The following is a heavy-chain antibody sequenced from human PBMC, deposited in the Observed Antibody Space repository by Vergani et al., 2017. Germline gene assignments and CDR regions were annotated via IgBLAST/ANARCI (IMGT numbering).Heavy chain of an antibody. V-gene: IGHV3-48*04. Sequence: EVQLVESGGGLVQPGGSLRLSCEASGFTFSSYSMNWVRQAPGKGLEWVSYISSSSSYTNYADSVKGRFTISRDNAKNSLYLQMNSLRAEDTAVYYCARDRNSGSFDYWGQGTLVTVSS. J-gene: IGHJ4*02. CDR3: ARDRNSGSFDY. D-gene: IGHD1-26*01. CDR1: GFTFSSYS. CDR2: ISSSSSYT.